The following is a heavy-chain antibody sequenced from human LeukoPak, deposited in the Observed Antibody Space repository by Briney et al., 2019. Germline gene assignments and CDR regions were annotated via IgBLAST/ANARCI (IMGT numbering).Heavy chain of an antibody. V-gene: IGHV1-24*01. D-gene: IGHD4-23*01. CDR1: GYTLTQLS. J-gene: IGHJ4*02. Sequence: GASVKLPCKLSGYTLTQLSMHWVRQAPGQGLEWMGGFDPEDGETIYAQKFQGRVTMTEDTSTDTAYMELSSLRSEDTAVYYCATRRFRGGVFDYWGQGTLVTVSS. CDR2: FDPEDGET. CDR3: ATRRFRGGVFDY.